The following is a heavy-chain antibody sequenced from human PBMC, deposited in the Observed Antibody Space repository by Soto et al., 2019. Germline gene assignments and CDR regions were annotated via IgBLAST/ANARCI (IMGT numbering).Heavy chain of an antibody. CDR3: ARDSVSTIGDFDN. CDR1: GYSFTGYY. Sequence: ASVKVSCKASGYSFTGYYLHWVRQAPGQGLEWLGWINPNSGATNHAQKFQGRVNMTRDRSITTAYMDLNRLTSDDTAVYYCARDSVSTIGDFDNWGQGTMVTVS. CDR2: INPNSGAT. D-gene: IGHD5-12*01. V-gene: IGHV1-2*02. J-gene: IGHJ4*02.